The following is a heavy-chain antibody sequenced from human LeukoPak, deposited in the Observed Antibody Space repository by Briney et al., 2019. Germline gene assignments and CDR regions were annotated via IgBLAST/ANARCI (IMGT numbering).Heavy chain of an antibody. J-gene: IGHJ5*02. Sequence: SETLSLTCAVYGGSFSGYYWSWIRQPPGKGLEWIGEINHSGSTNYNPSLKSRVTISVDTSKNQFSLKLSSLTAADPAVYYRAGKLQLWLKGWFDPWGQGTLVTVSS. V-gene: IGHV4-34*01. CDR3: AGKLQLWLKGWFDP. CDR2: INHSGST. D-gene: IGHD5-18*01. CDR1: GGSFSGYY.